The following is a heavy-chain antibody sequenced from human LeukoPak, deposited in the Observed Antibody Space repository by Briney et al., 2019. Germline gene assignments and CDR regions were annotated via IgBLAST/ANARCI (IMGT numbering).Heavy chain of an antibody. CDR2: ISASGGST. D-gene: IGHD2-8*01. CDR3: AKVLYCTNGVCSILDY. CDR1: GFTVSSNY. Sequence: PGGSLRLSCAASGFTVSSNYMSWVRQAPGKGLEWVSGISASGGSTYYADSVKGRLTISRDNSKNTLYLQMNSLRAEDTAEYYCAKVLYCTNGVCSILDYWGQGTLVTVSS. J-gene: IGHJ4*02. V-gene: IGHV3-23*01.